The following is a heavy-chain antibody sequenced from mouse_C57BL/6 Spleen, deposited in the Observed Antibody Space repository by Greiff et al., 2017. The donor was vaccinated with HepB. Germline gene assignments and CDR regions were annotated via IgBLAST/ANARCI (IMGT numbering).Heavy chain of an antibody. CDR3: ARGHGSLDY. J-gene: IGHJ2*01. V-gene: IGHV5-16*01. CDR1: GFTFSDYY. Sequence: EVMLVESEGGLVQPGSSMKLSCTASGFTFSDYYMAWVRQVPEKGLEWVANINYDGSSTYYLDSLKSRFIISRDNAKNILYLQMSSLKSEDTATYYCARGHGSLDYWGQGTTLTVSS. CDR2: INYDGSST.